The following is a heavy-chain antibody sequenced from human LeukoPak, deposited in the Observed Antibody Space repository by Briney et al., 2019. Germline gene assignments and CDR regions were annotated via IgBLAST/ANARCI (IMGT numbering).Heavy chain of an antibody. CDR3: ARVLGYYDSSGYGY. CDR2: INPNSGGT. Sequence: ASVKVSCKASGYTFTCYYMHWVRQAPGQGLEWMGWINPNSGGTNYAQKFQGRVTMTRDTSISTAYMELSRLRSDDTAVYYCARVLGYYDSSGYGYWGQGTLVTVSS. CDR1: GYTFTCYY. D-gene: IGHD3-22*01. J-gene: IGHJ4*02. V-gene: IGHV1-2*02.